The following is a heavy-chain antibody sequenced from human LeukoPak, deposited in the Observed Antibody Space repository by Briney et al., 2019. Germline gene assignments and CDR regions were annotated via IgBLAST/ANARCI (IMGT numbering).Heavy chain of an antibody. CDR3: ARDRWLQSQRYFDY. CDR2: ISTSSSYI. Sequence: GGSLRLSCAASGFTFRTYWMNWVRQAPGKGLEWVSSISTSSSYIYYADSVKGRFTISRDNAKNSLYVQMDSLRAEDTAVYYCARDRWLQSQRYFDYWGQGILVTVSS. J-gene: IGHJ4*02. V-gene: IGHV3-21*01. D-gene: IGHD5-24*01. CDR1: GFTFRTYW.